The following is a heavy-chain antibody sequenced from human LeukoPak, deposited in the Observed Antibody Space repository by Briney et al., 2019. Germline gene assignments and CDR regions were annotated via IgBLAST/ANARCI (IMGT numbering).Heavy chain of an antibody. V-gene: IGHV1-24*01. CDR2: FDPEDGET. CDR1: GHTLSELS. CDR3: ASWPLEGSCSSSSCSFDY. Sequence: ASVKVSCKVAGHTLSELSMHWVRQAPGKGLEWMGGFDPEDGETIYAQKFQGRVTMTEDASTDTAYMELSSLRSDDTAVYYCASWPLEGSCSSSSCSFDYWGQGALVTVSS. J-gene: IGHJ4*02. D-gene: IGHD2-2*01.